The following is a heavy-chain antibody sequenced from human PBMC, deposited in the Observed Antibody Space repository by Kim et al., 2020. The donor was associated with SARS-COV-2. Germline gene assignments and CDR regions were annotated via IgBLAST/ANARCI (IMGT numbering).Heavy chain of an antibody. J-gene: IGHJ6*02. Sequence: GGSLRLSCAASGFTFSSYGMHWVRQAPGKGLEWVAVISYDGSNKYYADSVKGRFTISRDNSKNTLYLQMNSLRAEDTAVYYCAVRDGYKPDGGMDVWGQGTTVTVSS. CDR2: ISYDGSNK. CDR3: AVRDGYKPDGGMDV. D-gene: IGHD5-12*01. V-gene: IGHV3-30*03. CDR1: GFTFSSYG.